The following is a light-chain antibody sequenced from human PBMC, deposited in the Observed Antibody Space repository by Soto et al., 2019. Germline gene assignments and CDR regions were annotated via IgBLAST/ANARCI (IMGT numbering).Light chain of an antibody. CDR1: SSNIGRNY. V-gene: IGLV1-51*01. Sequence: QSVSTQPPSVSAAPGQKVTISCSGTSSNIGRNYVAWYQQLPGTAPKLLIYDNDKRPSGIPDRFSGSKSGTSATLGITGLQTGDEADYYCGTWDSSLSDAVVFGEGTKLTVL. CDR3: GTWDSSLSDAVV. J-gene: IGLJ2*01. CDR2: DND.